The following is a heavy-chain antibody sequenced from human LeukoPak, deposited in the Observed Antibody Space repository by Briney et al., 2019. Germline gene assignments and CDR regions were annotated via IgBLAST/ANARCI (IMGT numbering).Heavy chain of an antibody. D-gene: IGHD1-7*01. Sequence: GGSLRLSCAASGFTFSSYAIHWVRQAPGKGLEWVAVISYDGSYKYYADSVKGRFTISRDNSRNTLYLQMNSLRAEDTAVYYCARNWDFEWRNWFDPWGQGTLVTVSS. J-gene: IGHJ5*02. CDR3: ARNWDFEWRNWFDP. CDR2: ISYDGSYK. V-gene: IGHV3-30*04. CDR1: GFTFSSYA.